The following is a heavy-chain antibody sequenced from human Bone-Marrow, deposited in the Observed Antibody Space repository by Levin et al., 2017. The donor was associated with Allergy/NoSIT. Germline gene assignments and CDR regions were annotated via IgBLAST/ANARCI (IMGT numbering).Heavy chain of an antibody. Sequence: KAGGSLRLSCVVSGGSITTSNWWTWVRQSPGKGLEGIGEVHHSGTTYYNPSLKSRVIMSVDQSKNQFSLNFNSVTAADTAIYYCATVSPPGGSYSSWGPGILVSVSS. CDR2: VHHSGTT. CDR3: ATVSPPGGSYSS. J-gene: IGHJ5*02. CDR1: GGSITTSNW. V-gene: IGHV4-4*02. D-gene: IGHD2-15*01.